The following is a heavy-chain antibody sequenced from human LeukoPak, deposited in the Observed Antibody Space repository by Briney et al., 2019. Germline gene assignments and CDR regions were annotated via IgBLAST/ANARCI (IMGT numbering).Heavy chain of an antibody. V-gene: IGHV3-21*01. D-gene: IGHD6-19*01. J-gene: IGHJ3*02. CDR2: TSSSSTYI. CDR1: GFTFSSHS. CDR3: ARERASGWDAFDI. Sequence: GGSLRLSWAASGFTFSSHSMNWVRQAPGKGLEWVSSTSSSSTYIYYADSVKGRCTISRDNAKNSLYLHMNSLRAEDTAVYYCARERASGWDAFDIWGQGTMVTVSS.